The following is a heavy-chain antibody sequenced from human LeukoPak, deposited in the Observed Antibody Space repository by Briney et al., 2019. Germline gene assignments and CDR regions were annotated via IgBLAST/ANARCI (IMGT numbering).Heavy chain of an antibody. CDR3: ARSGAGAAAAPYFDY. CDR2: INPNSGGT. V-gene: IGHV1-2*02. D-gene: IGHD6-13*01. Sequence: ASVKVSCKASGYTFTGYYMHWVRQAPGQGLEWMGWINPNSGGTNYAQKFQGRVTMTRDTSTSTIYMELSSLRSEDTAVYYCARSGAGAAAAPYFDYWGQGTLVTVSS. J-gene: IGHJ4*02. CDR1: GYTFTGYY.